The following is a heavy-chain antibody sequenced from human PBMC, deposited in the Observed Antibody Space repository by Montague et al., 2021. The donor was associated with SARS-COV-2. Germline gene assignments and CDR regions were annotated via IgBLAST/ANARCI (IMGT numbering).Heavy chain of an antibody. CDR1: GASISSYY. D-gene: IGHD3-16*01. Sequence: SETLSLTCSVSGASISSYYYNWIRQTPGKGLEWIGYAYYVPSTNSANTNSNPSPKRRVTISLDTSENQFSLKLSSVTAADKAVYYCARTWTVGQSYGLEIWGQGTMVTVSS. J-gene: IGHJ3*02. V-gene: IGHV4-59*01. CDR2: AYYVPSTNSANT. CDR3: ARTWTVGQSYGLEI.